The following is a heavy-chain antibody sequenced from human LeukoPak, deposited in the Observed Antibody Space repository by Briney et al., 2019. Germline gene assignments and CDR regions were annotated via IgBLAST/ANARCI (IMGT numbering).Heavy chain of an antibody. CDR1: GFTFSTYP. V-gene: IGHV3-30*04. CDR2: ISYDGSAT. D-gene: IGHD3-22*01. J-gene: IGHJ3*02. Sequence: GGSLRLSCIASGFTFSTYPMHWVRQAPGKGLEWVAVISYDGSATSYAESVKGRFTFSRDNSKNTLYLQMNSLRGEDTAVYYWAREGHSSGRAGTFDIWGQGTTVTVSS. CDR3: AREGHSSGRAGTFDI.